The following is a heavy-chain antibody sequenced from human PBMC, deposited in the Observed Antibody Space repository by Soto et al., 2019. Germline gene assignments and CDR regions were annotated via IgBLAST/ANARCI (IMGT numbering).Heavy chain of an antibody. D-gene: IGHD6-13*01. CDR3: ARKGLAAHTYYYYGMDV. V-gene: IGHV1-18*01. CDR2: ISGYNGNT. CDR1: GYTFSNFG. J-gene: IGHJ6*02. Sequence: ASVKVSCKASGYTFSNFGLSWVRQAPGQGLEWMGWISGYNGNTNSAERFQGRVTITADTSTSTAYMELSSLRSEDTAVYYCARKGLAAHTYYYYGMDVWGQGTTVTVSS.